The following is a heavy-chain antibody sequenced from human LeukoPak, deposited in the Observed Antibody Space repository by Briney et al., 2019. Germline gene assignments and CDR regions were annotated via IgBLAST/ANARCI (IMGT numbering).Heavy chain of an antibody. V-gene: IGHV1-8*02. Sequence: ASVKVSCKASGYTFTSYGINWVRQATGQGLEWMGWMNPNSGNTGYAQKFQGRVTMTRNTSISTAYMELSSLRSEDTAVYYCARGIVAVAGNYYYYYMDVWGKGTTVTISS. CDR2: MNPNSGNT. CDR1: GYTFTSYG. J-gene: IGHJ6*03. CDR3: ARGIVAVAGNYYYYYMDV. D-gene: IGHD6-19*01.